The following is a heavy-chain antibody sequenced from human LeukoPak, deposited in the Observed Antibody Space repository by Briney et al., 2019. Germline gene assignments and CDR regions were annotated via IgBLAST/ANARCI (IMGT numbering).Heavy chain of an antibody. Sequence: QPGRSLRLSCAASGFTFGAYAMHWVRQSPGKGLEWVALISYDGNNEWYADSVKGRFTVSRDNSKNTLYLQMNSLRVEDTAVYYCARWGVDYDSSGFDYWGQGTLVTVSS. CDR3: ARWGVDYDSSGFDY. V-gene: IGHV3-30*04. CDR2: ISYDGNNE. D-gene: IGHD3-22*01. J-gene: IGHJ4*02. CDR1: GFTFGAYA.